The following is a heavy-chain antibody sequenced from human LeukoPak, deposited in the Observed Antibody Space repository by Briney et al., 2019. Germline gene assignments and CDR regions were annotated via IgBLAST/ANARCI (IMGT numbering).Heavy chain of an antibody. Sequence: PGGSLRLPCAASGFTFSSYEMNWVRQAPGKGLEWVSYISSSGSTIYYADSVKGRFTISRDNAKNSLYLQMNSLRAEDTAVYYCARESSAGYYYMDIWGKGTTVTVSS. J-gene: IGHJ6*03. V-gene: IGHV3-48*03. CDR3: ARESSAGYYYMDI. CDR2: ISSSGSTI. D-gene: IGHD6-13*01. CDR1: GFTFSSYE.